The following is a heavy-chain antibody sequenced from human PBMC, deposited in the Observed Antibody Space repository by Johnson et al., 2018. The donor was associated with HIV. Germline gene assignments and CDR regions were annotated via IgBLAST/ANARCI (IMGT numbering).Heavy chain of an antibody. Sequence: EVQLLESGGGLVQPGGSLRLSCAASGFTFSSYAMSWVRQAPGKGLEWVANIKQDGSEKYYVDSVKGRFTISRDNSKNTLYLQMNSLRTEDTAVYYCARAATIFGVITDYHDAFDVWGQGTMVTVSS. CDR3: ARAATIFGVITDYHDAFDV. J-gene: IGHJ3*01. V-gene: IGHV3-7*01. CDR2: IKQDGSEK. D-gene: IGHD3-3*01. CDR1: GFTFSSYA.